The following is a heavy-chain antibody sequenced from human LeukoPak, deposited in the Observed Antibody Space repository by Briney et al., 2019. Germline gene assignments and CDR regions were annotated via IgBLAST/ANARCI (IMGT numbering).Heavy chain of an antibody. J-gene: IGHJ4*02. CDR2: INHSGST. V-gene: IGHV4-34*01. CDR3: ARGPCYPRRSSSTSCYYLL. D-gene: IGHD2-2*01. CDR1: GGSFSGYY. Sequence: SETLSLTXAVYGGSFSGYYWSWIRQPPGKGLEWSGEINHSGSTNYNPSLKSRVTISVDTSKNQFSLKLSSVTAADTAVYYCARGPCYPRRSSSTSCYYLLWGQGTLVTVSS.